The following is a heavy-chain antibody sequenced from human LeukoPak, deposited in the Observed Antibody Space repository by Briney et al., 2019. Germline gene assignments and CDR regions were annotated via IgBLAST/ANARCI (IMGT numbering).Heavy chain of an antibody. J-gene: IGHJ4*02. Sequence: PGRSLRLSCAASGFTFSSYGMHWVRQAPGKGLEWVAVIWYDGSNKYYADSVKGRFTISRDNSKNTLYLQMNSLRAEDTAVYYCARGDYYDSSGYLGKNWGQGTLVTVSS. CDR2: IWYDGSNK. D-gene: IGHD3-22*01. CDR1: GFTFSSYG. V-gene: IGHV3-33*01. CDR3: ARGDYYDSSGYLGKN.